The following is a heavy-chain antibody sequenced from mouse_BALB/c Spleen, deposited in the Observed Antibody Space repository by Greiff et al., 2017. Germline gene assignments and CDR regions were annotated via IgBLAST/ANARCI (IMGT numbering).Heavy chain of an antibody. CDR3: ARAVYDAWFAY. J-gene: IGHJ3*01. V-gene: IGHV5-17*02. Sequence: EVKLMESGGGLVQPGGSRKLSCAASGFTFSSFGMHWVRQAPEKGLEWVAYISSGSSTIYYADTVKGRFTISRDNPKNTLFLQMTSLRSEDTAMYYCARAVYDAWFAYWGQGTLVTVSA. CDR1: GFTFSSFG. CDR2: ISSGSSTI. D-gene: IGHD2-12*01.